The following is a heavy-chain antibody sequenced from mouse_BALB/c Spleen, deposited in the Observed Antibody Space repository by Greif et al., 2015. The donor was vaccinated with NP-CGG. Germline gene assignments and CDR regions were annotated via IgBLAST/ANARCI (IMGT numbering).Heavy chain of an antibody. J-gene: IGHJ4*01. CDR2: ISSDGSYT. V-gene: IGHV5-6*01. D-gene: IGHD3-2*01. Sequence: EVKVVESGGDLVKPGGSLKLSCAASGFTFSSYGMSWVRQTPDKRLEWVATISSDGSYTYYPDSVKGRFTISRDNAKNTLYLQMSSLKSEDAAMYYCARHGEDSSGYVRDAMDYWGQGTSVTVSS. CDR3: ARHGEDSSGYVRDAMDY. CDR1: GFTFSSYG.